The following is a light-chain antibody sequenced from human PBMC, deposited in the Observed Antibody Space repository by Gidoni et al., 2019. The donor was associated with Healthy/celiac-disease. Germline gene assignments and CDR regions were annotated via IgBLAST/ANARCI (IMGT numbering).Light chain of an antibody. CDR2: SNI. V-gene: IGLV1-44*01. J-gene: IGLJ3*02. CDR1: RSNIVSNT. CDR3: AAWDDSLNGPV. Sequence: QSVLTQPPSASVTTGQRVTISCSGSRSNIVSNTVNWYQQLPGTAPKPLIYSNIQRPSGVPDRFSGSKSGTSASLAISGLQSEDEADYYCAAWDDSLNGPVFGGGTKLTVL.